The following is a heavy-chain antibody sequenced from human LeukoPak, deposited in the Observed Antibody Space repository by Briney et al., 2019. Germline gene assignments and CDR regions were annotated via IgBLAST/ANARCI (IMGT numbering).Heavy chain of an antibody. CDR1: GYTFTNHD. Sequence: ASVKVSCKASGYTFTNHDFNWMRQASGQGLEWMGWMNPNSGATGYAQKFQGRVTMIRDTSICTAYMELSSLTSEDTAVYYCARDGRGAAAADDPLDLWGQGTTVTVSS. J-gene: IGHJ3*01. CDR2: MNPNSGAT. D-gene: IGHD6-13*01. V-gene: IGHV1-8*01. CDR3: ARDGRGAAAADDPLDL.